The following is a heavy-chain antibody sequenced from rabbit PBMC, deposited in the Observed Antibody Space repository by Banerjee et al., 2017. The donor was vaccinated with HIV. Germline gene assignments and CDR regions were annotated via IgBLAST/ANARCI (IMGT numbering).Heavy chain of an antibody. D-gene: IGHD1-1*01. J-gene: IGHJ4*01. CDR3: ARGGISYFDL. CDR1: GFSFSSNA. Sequence: QSLEESGGDLVKPGASLTLTCTASGFSFSSNAMCWVRQAPGKGLEWIACIYAGSSADTYYASWVKSRFTISKTSSTTVTLQMTSLTAADTATYFCARGGISYFDLWGQGTLVTVS. CDR2: IYAGSSADT. V-gene: IGHV1S40*01.